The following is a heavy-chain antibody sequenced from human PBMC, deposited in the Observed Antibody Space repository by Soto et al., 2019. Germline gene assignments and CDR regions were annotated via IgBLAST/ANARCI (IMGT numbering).Heavy chain of an antibody. D-gene: IGHD3-22*01. CDR2: ISSSSSYI. CDR1: GFTFSSYS. J-gene: IGHJ5*02. V-gene: IGHV3-21*01. Sequence: GGSLRLSCAASGFTFSSYSMNWVRQAPGKGLEWVSSISSSSSYIYYADSVKGRFTISRDNAKNSLYLQMNSLRAEDTAVYYCARGPERLYYYDSSGYYHWFNPWGQGTLVTVSS. CDR3: ARGPERLYYYDSSGYYHWFNP.